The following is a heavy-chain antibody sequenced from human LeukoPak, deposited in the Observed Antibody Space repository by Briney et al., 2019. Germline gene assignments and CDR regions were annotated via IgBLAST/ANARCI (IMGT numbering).Heavy chain of an antibody. CDR2: ISSDESIT. CDR3: ARDGIAAAGKRGGGFDY. D-gene: IGHD6-13*01. J-gene: IGHJ4*02. Sequence: GGSLRLSSAASGFTFSNYWMHWVRQAPWKGLVWVSRISSDESITSYADSVKGRFTISRDNAKNTLFLQMNGLRAEDTAVYYCARDGIAAAGKRGGGFDYWGQGTLVTVSS. CDR1: GFTFSNYW. V-gene: IGHV3-74*01.